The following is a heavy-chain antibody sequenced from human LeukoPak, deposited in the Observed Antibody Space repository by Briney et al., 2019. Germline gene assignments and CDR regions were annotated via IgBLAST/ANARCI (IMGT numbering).Heavy chain of an antibody. CDR3: ARHVLRFLECPEQIDY. J-gene: IGHJ4*02. V-gene: IGHV3-7*01. Sequence: GGSLRLSCAASGFTFSSYWMSWVRQAPGKGLEWVANIKQDGSEKYYVDSVKGRFTISRDNAKNSLYLQMNSLRAEDTAVYYCARHVLRFLECPEQIDYWGQGTLVTVSS. D-gene: IGHD3-3*01. CDR2: IKQDGSEK. CDR1: GFTFSSYW.